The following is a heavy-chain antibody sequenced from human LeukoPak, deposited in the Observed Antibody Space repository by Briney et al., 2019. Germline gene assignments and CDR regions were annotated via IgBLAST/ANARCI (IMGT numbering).Heavy chain of an antibody. V-gene: IGHV3-66*01. CDR2: IYSGGST. D-gene: IGHD3-22*01. CDR1: GFPVSSNY. Sequence: QPGGSLRLSCAVSGFPVSSNYMSGVRDAPGRGRGWVSDIYSGGSTYYADSVKGRFTISRDNSKNTLYLQMNSLRAEDTAVYYCARDMRRSSGYPSFDYWGQGTLVTVSS. CDR3: ARDMRRSSGYPSFDY. J-gene: IGHJ4*02.